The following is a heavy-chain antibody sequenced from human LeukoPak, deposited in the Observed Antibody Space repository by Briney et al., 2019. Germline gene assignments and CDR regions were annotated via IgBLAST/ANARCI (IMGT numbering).Heavy chain of an antibody. CDR2: ISDSGGTT. J-gene: IGHJ6*02. CDR1: GFTFDDYA. V-gene: IGHV3-23*01. Sequence: PGGSLRLSCAASGFTFDDYAMHWVRQAPGKGLEWVSTISDSGGTTYYADSVKGRFTISRDNSKNTLYLQMNSLRAEDTAVYYCAKGGSSGWYPYYYYGMDVWGQGTTVTVSS. CDR3: AKGGSSGWYPYYYYGMDV. D-gene: IGHD6-19*01.